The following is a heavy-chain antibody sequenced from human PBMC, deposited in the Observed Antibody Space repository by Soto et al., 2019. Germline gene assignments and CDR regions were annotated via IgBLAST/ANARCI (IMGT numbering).Heavy chain of an antibody. CDR2: ISSSSSYT. Sequence: QVQLVESGGGLVKPGGSLRLSCAASGFTFSDYYMSWIRQAPGKGLEWVSYISSSSSYTNYADSVKGRFTISRDNAKNSLYLQMNSLRAEDTAVYYCVGWQWLVSDYYYGMDVWGQGTTVTVSS. CDR3: VGWQWLVSDYYYGMDV. V-gene: IGHV3-11*05. D-gene: IGHD6-19*01. J-gene: IGHJ6*02. CDR1: GFTFSDYY.